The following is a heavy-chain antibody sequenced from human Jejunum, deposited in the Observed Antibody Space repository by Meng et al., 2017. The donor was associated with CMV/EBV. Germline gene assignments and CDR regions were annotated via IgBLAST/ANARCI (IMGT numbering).Heavy chain of an antibody. D-gene: IGHD4-11*01. V-gene: IGHV4-59*01. Sequence: VSHAAISSCYWGWIRQAPGKGLEGIGYIYYSGHTNYSPSLKSRVTMSVDTSKNQFSLKLSSVTAADTAVYYCARVLYDYSWEMDVWGQGTTVTVSS. CDR1: HAAISSCY. CDR2: IYYSGHT. CDR3: ARVLYDYSWEMDV. J-gene: IGHJ6*02.